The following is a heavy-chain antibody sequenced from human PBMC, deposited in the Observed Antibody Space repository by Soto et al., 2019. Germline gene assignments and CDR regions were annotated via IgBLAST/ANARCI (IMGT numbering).Heavy chain of an antibody. CDR3: ARASITMARGPYMDV. J-gene: IGHJ6*02. V-gene: IGHV4-31*03. CDR2: MYYSGTT. CDR1: GASISRGAYY. D-gene: IGHD3-10*01. Sequence: QVQLQESGPGLVKPSQTLSRTCTVSGASISRGAYYWSWIHQHPGKGLEWIGHMYYSGTTYYNPSLKTRVIISVDTSKNQFSLKLTSVTAADTAVFFCARASITMARGPYMDVWGQGTTVTVSS.